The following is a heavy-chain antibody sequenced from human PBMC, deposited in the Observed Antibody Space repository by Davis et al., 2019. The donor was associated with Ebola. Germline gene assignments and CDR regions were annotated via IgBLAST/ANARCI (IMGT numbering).Heavy chain of an antibody. D-gene: IGHD3-22*01. V-gene: IGHV1-69*13. CDR1: GGTFSSYA. CDR2: IIPIFDTA. J-gene: IGHJ4*02. Sequence: SVKVSCKASGGTFSSYAISWVRQAPGQGLEWVGGIIPIFDTATYAHTFQDRVTITADESRITAYLELSSLRSEDTAVYYCAKDRYYDNSPLYFESESWGQGTLVTVSS. CDR3: AKDRYYDNSPLYFESES.